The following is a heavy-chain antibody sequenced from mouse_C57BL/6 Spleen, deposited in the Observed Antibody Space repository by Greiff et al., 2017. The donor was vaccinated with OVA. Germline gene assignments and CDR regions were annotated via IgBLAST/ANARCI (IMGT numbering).Heavy chain of an antibody. CDR1: GYTFTEYT. CDR3: ARHEGIYDGTPRWFAY. D-gene: IGHD2-3*01. J-gene: IGHJ3*01. CDR2: FYPGSGSI. V-gene: IGHV1-62-2*01. Sequence: QVQLKESGAELVKPGASVKLSCKASGYTFTEYTIHWVKQRSGQGLEWIGWFYPGSGSIKYNEKFKDKATLTADKSSSTVYMELSRLTSEDSAVYFCARHEGIYDGTPRWFAYWGQGTLVTVSA.